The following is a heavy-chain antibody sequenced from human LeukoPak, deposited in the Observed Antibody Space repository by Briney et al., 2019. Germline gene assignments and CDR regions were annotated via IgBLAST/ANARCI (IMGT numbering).Heavy chain of an antibody. CDR2: IWYDGSNK. D-gene: IGHD5-18*01. V-gene: IGHV3-33*01. CDR3: ARRQNVDTAMVSDAFDI. CDR1: GFTFSSYG. J-gene: IGHJ3*02. Sequence: GGSLRLSCAASGFTFSSYGIHWVRQAPGKGLEWVAVIWYDGSNKYYADSVKGRFTISRDNSKNTLYLQMNSLRAEDTAVYYCARRQNVDTAMVSDAFDIWGQGTMVTVSS.